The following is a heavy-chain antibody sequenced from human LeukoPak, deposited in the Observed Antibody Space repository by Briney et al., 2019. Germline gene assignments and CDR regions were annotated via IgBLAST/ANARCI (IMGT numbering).Heavy chain of an antibody. CDR1: GGSFSGYY. J-gene: IGHJ6*04. Sequence: PSETLSFTCAVYGGSFSGYYWSWIRQPPGKGLEWIGEINHSGSTNYNPSLKSRVTISVDTSKNQSSLKLSSVTAADTAVYYCARGGIAARPDHMDVWGKGTTVTVSS. V-gene: IGHV4-34*01. CDR2: INHSGST. D-gene: IGHD6-6*01. CDR3: ARGGIAARPDHMDV.